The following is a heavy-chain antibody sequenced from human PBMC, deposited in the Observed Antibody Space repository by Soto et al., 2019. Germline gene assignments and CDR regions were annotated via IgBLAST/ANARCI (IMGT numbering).Heavy chain of an antibody. CDR2: ISYDGSNK. V-gene: IGHV3-30*03. Sequence: GGSLRLSCAASGFTFSSYGMHWVRQAPCKGLEWVAVISYDGSNKYYADSVKGRFTISRDSSKNTLYLQMNSLRAEDTAVYYCARASRTYYDFWSVFDAFDIWGQGTMVTVSS. CDR3: ARASRTYYDFWSVFDAFDI. D-gene: IGHD3-3*01. CDR1: GFTFSSYG. J-gene: IGHJ3*02.